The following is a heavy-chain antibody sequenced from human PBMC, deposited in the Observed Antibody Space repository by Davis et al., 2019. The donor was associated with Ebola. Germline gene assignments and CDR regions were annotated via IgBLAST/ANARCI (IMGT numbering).Heavy chain of an antibody. Sequence: GESLKISCAASGFTFSSYEMNWVRQAPGKGLEWVAVISYDGSNKYYADSVKGRFTISRDNSKNTLYLQMNSLRAEDTAVYYCAKSYGGNSDGDYWGQGTLVTVSS. CDR3: AKSYGGNSDGDY. CDR2: ISYDGSNK. D-gene: IGHD4-23*01. CDR1: GFTFSSYE. J-gene: IGHJ4*02. V-gene: IGHV3-30*18.